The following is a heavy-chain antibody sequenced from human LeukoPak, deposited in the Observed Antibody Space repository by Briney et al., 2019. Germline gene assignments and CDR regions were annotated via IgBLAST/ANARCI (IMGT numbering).Heavy chain of an antibody. J-gene: IGHJ4*02. CDR3: ARGAYRAPPRGACFDY. CDR1: GFTFSSYG. Sequence: PGGSLRLSCAASGFTFSSYGMHWVRQAPGKGLEWVAGIWYDGSNIYYADSVKGRFTISRDNSKNTLYLQMNSLRAEDTAVYYCARGAYRAPPRGACFDYWGQGTLVTVSS. CDR2: IWYDGSNI. D-gene: IGHD1-14*01. V-gene: IGHV3-33*01.